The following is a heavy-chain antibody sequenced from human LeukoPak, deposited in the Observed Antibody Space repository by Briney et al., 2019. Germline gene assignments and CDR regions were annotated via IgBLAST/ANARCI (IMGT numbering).Heavy chain of an antibody. CDR1: GFTFSSYE. V-gene: IGHV3-48*03. CDR3: ARDASRAADY. J-gene: IGHJ4*02. D-gene: IGHD6-13*01. Sequence: GGSLRLSCAASGFTFSSYEMNWVRQAPGKGLERVSYISSSGSIVYSADSVKGRFTISRDNAKNSLYLQMNSLRAEDTAVYYCARDASRAADYCGQGTLVTVSS. CDR2: ISSSGSIV.